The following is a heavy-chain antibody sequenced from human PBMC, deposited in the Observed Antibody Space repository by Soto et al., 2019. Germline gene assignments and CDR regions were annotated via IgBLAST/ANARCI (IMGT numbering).Heavy chain of an antibody. Sequence: GGSLRLSCAASGFTFSNYWMHWVRQAPGKGLVWVSRINTDGSSSSYADSVKGRFTISRDNSKNTLYLQMNSLRAEDTAVYYCARGPGTPTYGSGSYFRLYYYGMDVWGQGTTVTVSS. J-gene: IGHJ6*02. CDR3: ARGPGTPTYGSGSYFRLYYYGMDV. CDR1: GFTFSNYW. V-gene: IGHV3-74*01. CDR2: INTDGSSS. D-gene: IGHD3-10*01.